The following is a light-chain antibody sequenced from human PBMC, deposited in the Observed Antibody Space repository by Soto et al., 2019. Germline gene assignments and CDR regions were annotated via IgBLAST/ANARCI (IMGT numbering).Light chain of an antibody. CDR1: QSVSSTY. CDR2: GAS. CDR3: QQYGTSYT. V-gene: IGKV3-20*01. J-gene: IGKJ2*01. Sequence: DIVLTRSPGTLSLSPGERATLSCRASQSVSSTYLAWYQQKPGQAPRLLIYGASNRATGIPDRFSGGGSGTDFTLTISRLEPEDFAVYYCQQYGTSYTFGQGTK.